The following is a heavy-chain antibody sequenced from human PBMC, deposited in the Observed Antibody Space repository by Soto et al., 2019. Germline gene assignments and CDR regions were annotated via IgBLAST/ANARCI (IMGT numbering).Heavy chain of an antibody. CDR3: VRDVIGFWSGYYTGCFDY. CDR1: GFTFSRYW. J-gene: IGHJ4*01. D-gene: IGHD3-3*01. CDR2: IKQDGSEE. V-gene: IGHV3-7*01. Sequence: PAGSLRLSCAASGFTFSRYWMSWVRQAPGKGLEWVANIKQDGSEESYVDSVRGRFTVSRDNAKNSLYLKMYSLRAEDTAVYYCVRDVIGFWSGYYTGCFDYWGQGILVTVSS.